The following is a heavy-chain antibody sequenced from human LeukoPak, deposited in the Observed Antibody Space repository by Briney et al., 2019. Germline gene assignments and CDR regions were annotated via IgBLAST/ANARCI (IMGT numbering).Heavy chain of an antibody. J-gene: IGHJ3*02. Sequence: GGSLRLSCAASGFTFSSYGMHWVRQAPGKGLEWVAVIWYDGSNKYYADSVKGRFTISRDNSKNTLYLRMNSLRAEDTAVYYCARAGGAAHDAFDIWGQGTMVTVSS. CDR2: IWYDGSNK. V-gene: IGHV3-33*01. CDR3: ARAGGAAHDAFDI. D-gene: IGHD6-6*01. CDR1: GFTFSSYG.